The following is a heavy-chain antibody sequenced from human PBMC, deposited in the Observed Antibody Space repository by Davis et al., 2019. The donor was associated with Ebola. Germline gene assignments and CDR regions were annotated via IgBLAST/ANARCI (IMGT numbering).Heavy chain of an antibody. D-gene: IGHD6-6*01. CDR1: GGTFSSYA. J-gene: IGHJ4*02. CDR3: AREWGSIAASFDY. CDR2: INAGNGNT. V-gene: IGHV1-3*01. Sequence: ASVKVPCKASGGTFSSYAISWVRQAPGQRLEWMGWINAGNGNTKYSQKFQGRVTMTRDTSTSTVYMELSSLRSEDTAVYYCAREWGSIAASFDYWGQGTLVTVSS.